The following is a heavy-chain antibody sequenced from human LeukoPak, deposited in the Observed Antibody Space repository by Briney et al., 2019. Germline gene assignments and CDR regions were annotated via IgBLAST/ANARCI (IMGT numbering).Heavy chain of an antibody. D-gene: IGHD3-10*01. CDR2: VRNKANTYTT. Sequence: PGGSLRLSCAASGFTVSTRYMTWVRQAPGKGLEWVGRVRNKANTYTTNYAASVKGRFSITRDDSTNSLYLQMNSLKAEDTAVYYCVRDWRGYYFDYWGQGTLVTVTS. V-gene: IGHV3-72*01. J-gene: IGHJ4*02. CDR1: GFTVSTRY. CDR3: VRDWRGYYFDY.